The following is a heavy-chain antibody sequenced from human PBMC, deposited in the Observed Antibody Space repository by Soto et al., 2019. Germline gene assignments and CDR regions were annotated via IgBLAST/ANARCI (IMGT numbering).Heavy chain of an antibody. CDR3: AFGRPAASSWLDP. V-gene: IGHV1-46*02. CDR2: INPSGGTT. Sequence: QDQLVQSGTEVKKPGDSVRVSCKAVGYTFNTYYVHWVRQAPGQGLEWMGIINPSGGTTSYAQRFQGRVTMTSDTSTSTVYMELSSLTSEEMVVYFCAFGRPAASSWLDPWGKGTLVSVSS. J-gene: IGHJ5*02. D-gene: IGHD2-2*01. CDR1: GYTFNTYY.